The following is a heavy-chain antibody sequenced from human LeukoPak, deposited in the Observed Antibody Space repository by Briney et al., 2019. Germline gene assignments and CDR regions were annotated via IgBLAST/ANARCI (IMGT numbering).Heavy chain of an antibody. Sequence: SETLSLTCAVYGGSFSGYYWSWIRQPPVKGLEWIGSIYHSGSTYYNPSLKSRVTISVDTSKNQFSLKLRSVTAADTAVYYCARGKGRGSHIDYWGQGTLVTVSS. CDR2: IYHSGST. J-gene: IGHJ4*02. V-gene: IGHV4-34*01. D-gene: IGHD1-26*01. CDR1: GGSFSGYY. CDR3: ARGKGRGSHIDY.